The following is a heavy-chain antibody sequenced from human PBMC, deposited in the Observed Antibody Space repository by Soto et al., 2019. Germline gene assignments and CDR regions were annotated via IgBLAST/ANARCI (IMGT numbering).Heavy chain of an antibody. V-gene: IGHV4-4*02. CDR3: ARGGTGSIDY. D-gene: IGHD1-26*01. CDR1: GGSISSTNW. CDR2: IYHSGST. J-gene: IGHJ4*02. Sequence: QVHLQESGPGLVKPSGTLSLTCAVSGGSISSTNWWSWVRQPPGQGLDWIGEIYHSGSTNYNPSLKSRLPISVDKSKNQFSLKLSSVTAADTAVYYCARGGTGSIDYWGQGTLVTVSS.